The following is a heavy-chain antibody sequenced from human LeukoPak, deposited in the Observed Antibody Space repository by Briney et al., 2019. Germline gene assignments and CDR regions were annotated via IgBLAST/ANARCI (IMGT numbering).Heavy chain of an antibody. V-gene: IGHV3-74*01. J-gene: IGHJ4*01. CDR2: INSDESST. D-gene: IGHD3-3*01. CDR1: GFTFISYW. CDR3: ARDGAYSTIFY. Sequence: GSLRLSCAASGFTFISYWMYWVRQAPGKGLVWVSRINSDESSTSYADSVKGRFTISRDNAKNTLYLQINSLRAEDTAVYYCARDGAYSTIFYWGQGTLVTVSS.